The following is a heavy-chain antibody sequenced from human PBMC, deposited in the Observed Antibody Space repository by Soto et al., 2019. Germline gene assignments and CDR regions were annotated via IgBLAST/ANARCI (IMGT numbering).Heavy chain of an antibody. CDR2: IYYSGST. D-gene: IGHD1-1*01. Sequence: SETLSLTCTVSCGFISSYHCSWIRQPPGKGLEWIGYIYYSGSTNYNPSLKSRVTISVDTSKNQFSLKLSSVTAADTAVYYCARATTGTTMRFDPWGQGTLVTVS. V-gene: IGHV4-59*01. CDR3: ARATTGTTMRFDP. CDR1: CGFISSYH. J-gene: IGHJ5*02.